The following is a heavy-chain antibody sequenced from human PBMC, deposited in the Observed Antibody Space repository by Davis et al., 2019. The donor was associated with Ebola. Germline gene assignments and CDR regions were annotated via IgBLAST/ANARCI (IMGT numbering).Heavy chain of an antibody. CDR3: ARFDFWSTYYDS. J-gene: IGHJ5*01. CDR2: IYHSGST. D-gene: IGHD3-3*01. CDR1: GGSISSGGYS. Sequence: MPSETLSLTCGVSGGSISSGGYSWSWIRQPPGKGLEWLGYIYHSGSTHYNPSLKSRVIISADRSKNQFSLSLNSVTAEDTALYYCARFDFWSTYYDSWGQGILVTVSS. V-gene: IGHV4-30-2*01.